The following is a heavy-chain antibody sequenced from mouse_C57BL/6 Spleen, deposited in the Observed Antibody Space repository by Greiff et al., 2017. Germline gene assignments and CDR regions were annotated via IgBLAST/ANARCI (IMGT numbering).Heavy chain of an antibody. J-gene: IGHJ2*01. CDR3: TRSAYYGSSYNDC. Sequence: LVESGAELVRPGASVTLSCKASGYTFTDYEMHWVKQTPVHGLEWIGAIDPETGGTAYNQKFKGKAILTADKSSSTAYMELRSLTSEDSAVYYCTRSAYYGSSYNDCWGQGTTLTVSS. CDR1: GYTFTDYE. D-gene: IGHD1-1*01. CDR2: IDPETGGT. V-gene: IGHV1-15*01.